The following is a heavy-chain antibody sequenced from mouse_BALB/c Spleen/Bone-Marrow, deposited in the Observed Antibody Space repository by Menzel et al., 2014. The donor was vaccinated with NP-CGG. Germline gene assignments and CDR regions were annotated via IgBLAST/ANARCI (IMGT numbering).Heavy chain of an antibody. CDR2: ILSDGST. J-gene: IGHJ4*01. Sequence: QVQLKQSGPGLVAPSQSLSITCTISGFSLISYGVHWVRQPPGKGLEWLVVILSDGSTTYNSALKSRLSISKDNSKSQVFLKMNSLLTDDTAIYYCARHDGYFGAVDYWGQGTSVTVSS. CDR1: GFSLISYG. CDR3: ARHDGYFGAVDY. V-gene: IGHV2-6-1*01. D-gene: IGHD2-3*01.